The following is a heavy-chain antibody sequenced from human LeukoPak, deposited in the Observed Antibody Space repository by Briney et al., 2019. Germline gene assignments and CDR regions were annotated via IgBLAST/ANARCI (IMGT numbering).Heavy chain of an antibody. J-gene: IGHJ6*03. CDR3: ARVGSGLRTTYYYYYYMDV. Sequence: SETLSLTCTVSGGSISSYYWSWIRQPPGKGLEWIGYIYYSGSTNYNPSLKSRVTISVDTSKNQFSLKLSSVTAADTAVYYCARVGSGLRTTYYYYYYMDVWGKGTTVTVSS. V-gene: IGHV4-59*01. CDR2: IYYSGST. D-gene: IGHD5-12*01. CDR1: GGSISSYY.